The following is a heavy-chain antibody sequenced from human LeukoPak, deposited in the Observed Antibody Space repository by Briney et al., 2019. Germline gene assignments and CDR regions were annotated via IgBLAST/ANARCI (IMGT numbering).Heavy chain of an antibody. D-gene: IGHD3-10*01. CDR2: ISYDGSNK. Sequence: PGGSLRLSCAASGFTFSSYAMHWVRQAPGKGLEWVAVISYDGSNKYYADSMKGRFTISRDNSKNTLYLQMNSLRAEDTAVYYCARDRAYYYGSGSYGVDYWGQGTLVTVSS. CDR3: ARDRAYYYGSGSYGVDY. J-gene: IGHJ4*02. V-gene: IGHV3-30-3*01. CDR1: GFTFSSYA.